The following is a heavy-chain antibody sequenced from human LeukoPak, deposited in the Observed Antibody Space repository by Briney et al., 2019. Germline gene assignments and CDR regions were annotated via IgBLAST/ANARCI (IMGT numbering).Heavy chain of an antibody. D-gene: IGHD3-10*01. J-gene: IGHJ6*03. CDR3: ARGRYYGSGGNYMDV. Sequence: SVKVSCKASGGTFSSYAISWVRQAPGQGLEWMGRIIPIFGKANYAQKFQGRVTITTDESTSTAYMELSSLRSEDTAVYYCARGRYYGSGGNYMDVWGKGTTVTVSS. V-gene: IGHV1-69*05. CDR2: IIPIFGKA. CDR1: GGTFSSYA.